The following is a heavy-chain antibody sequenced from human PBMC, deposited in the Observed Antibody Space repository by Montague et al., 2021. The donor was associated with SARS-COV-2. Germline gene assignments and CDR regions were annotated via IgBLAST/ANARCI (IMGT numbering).Heavy chain of an antibody. CDR3: AGGSYGSGSYHAFDI. Sequence: SETLSLTCTVSGGSISSTNYYWGLIRQPPGKGLEWIGSINYRGTTHYNLSLKSRVTMSVDTSKSLFSLELSSVTAADTAVYYCAGGSYGSGSYHAFDIWSQGTVVAVSS. CDR1: GGSISSTNYY. J-gene: IGHJ3*02. D-gene: IGHD3-10*01. V-gene: IGHV4-39*01. CDR2: INYRGTT.